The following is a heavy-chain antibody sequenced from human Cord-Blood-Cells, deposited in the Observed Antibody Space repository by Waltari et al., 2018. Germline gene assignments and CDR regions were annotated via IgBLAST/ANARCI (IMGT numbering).Heavy chain of an antibody. CDR1: GYTFTSYA. Sequence: QVQLVQSGAEVKKPGASVKVSCKASGYTFTSYASNRLRPATGQGLEWMGWMNPNSGNTGYAQKFQGRVTITRNTSISTAYMELSSLGSEDTAVYYCARGKGARRGVRGVDYWGQGTLVTVSS. V-gene: IGHV1-8*03. D-gene: IGHD3-10*01. CDR3: ARGKGARRGVRGVDY. J-gene: IGHJ4*02. CDR2: MNPNSGNT.